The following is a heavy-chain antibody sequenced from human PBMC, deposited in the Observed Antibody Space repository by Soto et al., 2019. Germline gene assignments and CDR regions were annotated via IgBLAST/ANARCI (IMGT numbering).Heavy chain of an antibody. J-gene: IGHJ3*02. CDR2: SRNKANSYSI. CDR1: GFTFSDYY. Sequence: GGSLRLSCAASGFTFSDYYMDWVRQAPGKGLEWVGLSRNKANSYSIEYAASVKDRFTISRDDSKNSLYLQMNSLKTEDTAVYYCARYSGSYRRAFDIWGQGTMVTVSS. D-gene: IGHD1-26*01. V-gene: IGHV3-72*01. CDR3: ARYSGSYRRAFDI.